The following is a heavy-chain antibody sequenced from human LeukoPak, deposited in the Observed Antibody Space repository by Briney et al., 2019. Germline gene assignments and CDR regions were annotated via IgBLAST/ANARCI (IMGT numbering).Heavy chain of an antibody. CDR1: TSAIRNYW. D-gene: IGHD3-3*01. Sequence: GGSLRLSCAVSTSAIRNYWMSWVRQPPGKGLEWVATIRPDGRVKYHVDSVKGRFSISTDSARNSVELHMNSLRAEDTAVYYCTDFDNVWGQGTLVTVSS. J-gene: IGHJ4*02. CDR3: TDFDNV. V-gene: IGHV3-7*01. CDR2: IRPDGRVK.